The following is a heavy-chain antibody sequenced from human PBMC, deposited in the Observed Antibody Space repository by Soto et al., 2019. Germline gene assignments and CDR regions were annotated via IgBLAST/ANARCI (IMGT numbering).Heavy chain of an antibody. J-gene: IGHJ6*02. CDR1: GYTFTSYY. Sequence: ASVKVSCKASGYTFTSYYMHWVRQAPGQGLEWMGIINPSGGSTSYAQKFQGRVTMTRDTSTSTVYMELSSLRSEDTAVYYCARDVEYQLLIGYYYYYGMDVWGQGNTVTVSS. V-gene: IGHV1-46*01. D-gene: IGHD2-2*01. CDR2: INPSGGST. CDR3: ARDVEYQLLIGYYYYYGMDV.